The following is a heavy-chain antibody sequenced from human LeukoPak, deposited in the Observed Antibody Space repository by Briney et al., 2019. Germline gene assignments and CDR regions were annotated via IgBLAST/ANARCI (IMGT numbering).Heavy chain of an antibody. Sequence: GGSLRLSCAASGFTLSSNYMSSVRQAPGKVLEWVSVIYSGGSTYYADSVKGRFTISRDNSQNPLYLQMNSLRAEDPAVYYCARSITIFGVVDYWGQGTLVTVSS. CDR1: GFTLSSNY. J-gene: IGHJ4*02. CDR2: IYSGGST. CDR3: ARSITIFGVVDY. D-gene: IGHD3-3*01. V-gene: IGHV3-66*02.